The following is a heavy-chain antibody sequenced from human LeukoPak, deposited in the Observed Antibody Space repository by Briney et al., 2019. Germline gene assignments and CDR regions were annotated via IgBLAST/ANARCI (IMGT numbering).Heavy chain of an antibody. CDR3: AKSDLLTGYFGSLGPKWFDP. Sequence: GGSVRLSCAASGFTFSTYAMNWVRQAPGKGLEWVSAISCSGGSTYYADSVKGRLTISRDNSKNTVYLQMNSLRDDDMAVYYCAKSDLLTGYFGSLGPKWFDPWGQGTLVTVSS. CDR2: ISCSGGST. J-gene: IGHJ5*02. D-gene: IGHD3-9*01. V-gene: IGHV3-23*01. CDR1: GFTFSTYA.